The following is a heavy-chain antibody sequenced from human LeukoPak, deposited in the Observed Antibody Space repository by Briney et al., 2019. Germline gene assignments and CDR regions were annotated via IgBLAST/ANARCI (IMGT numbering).Heavy chain of an antibody. CDR3: ARAEINDYNRY. CDR2: INYSGRT. D-gene: IGHD4-11*01. J-gene: IGHJ4*02. CDR1: GCSIRSGYQ. Sequence: SETLSLTCSVSGCSIRSGYQWGWIRQAPGKGLEWIGSINYSGRTYDNPSLKSRVTISIDTSKNQIFLKLRSTTAADTAHYYCARAEINDYNRYWGQGILVIVSS. V-gene: IGHV4-38-2*01.